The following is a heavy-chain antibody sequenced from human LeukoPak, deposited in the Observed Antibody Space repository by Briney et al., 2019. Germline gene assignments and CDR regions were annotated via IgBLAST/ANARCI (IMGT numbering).Heavy chain of an antibody. CDR3: ARHVGRYNWFDP. Sequence: SETLSLTCIVSNDSISSSSYFWGWIRQPPGKGLEWIGSIYYSGSTYYNPSLKSRVAISVDPSKNQFSLKVNSVTAADTAVYYCARHVGRYNWFDPWGRGTLVTVSS. J-gene: IGHJ5*02. CDR2: IYYSGST. V-gene: IGHV4-39*01. D-gene: IGHD1-26*01. CDR1: NDSISSSSYF.